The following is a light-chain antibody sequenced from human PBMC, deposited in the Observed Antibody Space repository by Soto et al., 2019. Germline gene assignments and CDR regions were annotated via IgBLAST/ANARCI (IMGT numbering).Light chain of an antibody. CDR2: SNS. J-gene: IGLJ3*02. CDR1: SSNIGSNI. Sequence: QPVLTQPPSASGTPGQRVTISCSGSSSNIGSNIVNWYQQLPGTAPKLLIYSNSQRPSGVPDRFSGSKSGTSASLAISGLQSEDEADYYCAAWDGSLNVWVFGGGTKVTVL. V-gene: IGLV1-44*01. CDR3: AAWDGSLNVWV.